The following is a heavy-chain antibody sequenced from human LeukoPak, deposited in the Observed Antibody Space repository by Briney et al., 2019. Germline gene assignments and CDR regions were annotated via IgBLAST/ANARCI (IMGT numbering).Heavy chain of an antibody. Sequence: GASVKVSCKASGGTFSSYAISWVRQAPGQGLEWMGGIIPIFGTANYAQKFQGRVTITADESTSTAYMELSSLRSEDTAVYYCATTPDIVVVPAAMIGPRSFGNWGQGTLVTVSS. D-gene: IGHD2-2*01. CDR1: GGTFSSYA. CDR2: IIPIFGTA. CDR3: ATTPDIVVVPAAMIGPRSFGN. J-gene: IGHJ4*02. V-gene: IGHV1-69*13.